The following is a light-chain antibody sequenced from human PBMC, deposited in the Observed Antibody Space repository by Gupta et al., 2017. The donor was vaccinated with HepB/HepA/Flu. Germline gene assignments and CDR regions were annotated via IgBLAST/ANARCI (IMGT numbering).Light chain of an antibody. J-gene: IGKJ4*01. V-gene: IGKV1-8*01. CDR1: QDVSTF. Sequence: IRMTQSPASLSASTGDTVTMTCRASQDVSTFLAWYQQRPGKAPKLLIYGASTLKSGVPSRFSGSGSGTNFTLTISRLQSEDCATYFCQQCNDYPVTFGGGTAVDI. CDR2: GAS. CDR3: QQCNDYPVT.